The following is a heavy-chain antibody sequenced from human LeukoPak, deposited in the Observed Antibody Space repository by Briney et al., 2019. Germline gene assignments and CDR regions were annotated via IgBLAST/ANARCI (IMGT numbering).Heavy chain of an antibody. Sequence: SETLSLTCAVYGGSFSGYYWSWIRQPPGKGLEWIGEINHSGSTNYNPSLKSRVTISVDTSKNQFSLKLSSVTAADTAVYYCARGPRGRYSSSHNLDYWGQGTLVTVSS. D-gene: IGHD6-13*01. CDR2: INHSGST. CDR3: ARGPRGRYSSSHNLDY. CDR1: GGSFSGYY. V-gene: IGHV4-34*01. J-gene: IGHJ4*02.